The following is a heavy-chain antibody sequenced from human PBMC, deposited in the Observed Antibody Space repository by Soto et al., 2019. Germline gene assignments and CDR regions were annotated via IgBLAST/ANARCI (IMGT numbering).Heavy chain of an antibody. CDR1: GFTFNTYG. V-gene: IGHV3-33*08. Sequence: QVQLVESGGGVVQPGGSLRLSCTTSGFTFNTYGMHWVRQAPGKGLAWVAIIWYDGSNKYYADSVKGRFTISRDNSKNTLYLQMNSLRAEDTALYYCARADCTGAYCYSWPFNYGVDVWGQGTKVTVSS. J-gene: IGHJ6*02. CDR2: IWYDGSNK. CDR3: ARADCTGAYCYSWPFNYGVDV. D-gene: IGHD2-15*01.